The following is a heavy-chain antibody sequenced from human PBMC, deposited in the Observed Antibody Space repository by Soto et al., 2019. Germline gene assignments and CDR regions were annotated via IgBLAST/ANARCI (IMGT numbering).Heavy chain of an antibody. J-gene: IGHJ5*02. D-gene: IGHD6-25*01. V-gene: IGHV3-23*01. CDR2: ISGSGGST. Sequence: GGSLRLSCAASGFTFSSYAMSWVRQAPGKGLEWVSAISGSGGSTYYADSVKGRFTISRDNSKNTLYLQMNSLRAEDTAVYYCAKDTSERTTENWFDPWGQGTLVTVSS. CDR3: AKDTSERTTENWFDP. CDR1: GFTFSSYA.